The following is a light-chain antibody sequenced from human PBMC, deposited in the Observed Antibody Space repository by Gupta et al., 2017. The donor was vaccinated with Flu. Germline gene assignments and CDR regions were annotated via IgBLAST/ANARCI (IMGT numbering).Light chain of an antibody. CDR1: ALADQY. J-gene: IGLJ2*01. CDR3: QSSDNRGTYVI. Sequence: SSELTQPPSVSVSPGQTARLTCSGDALADQYGYWYQQKPGQVPTMVVRKDNQRPSGIPERFSGSSSGTKFTLTISGVQAEDEADYYCQSSDNRGTYVIFGGGTKLTVL. CDR2: KDN. V-gene: IGLV3-25*03.